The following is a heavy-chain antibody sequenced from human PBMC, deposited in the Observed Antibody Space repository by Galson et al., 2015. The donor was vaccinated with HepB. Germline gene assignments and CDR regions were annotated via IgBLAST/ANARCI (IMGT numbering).Heavy chain of an antibody. J-gene: IGHJ4*02. V-gene: IGHV1-18*01. CDR1: GYTFTSYG. D-gene: IGHD2-15*01. CDR3: ARGGDGWGWAYCSGGSCSTPIDY. Sequence: SVKVSCKASGYTFTSYGISWVRQAPGQGLEWMGWISAYNGNTNYAQKLQGRVTMTTDTSTSTAYMELRSLRSDDTAVYYCARGGDGWGWAYCSGGSCSTPIDYWGQGTLVTVSS. CDR2: ISAYNGNT.